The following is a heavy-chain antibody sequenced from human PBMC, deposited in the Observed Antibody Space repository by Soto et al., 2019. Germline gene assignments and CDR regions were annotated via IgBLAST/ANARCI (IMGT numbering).Heavy chain of an antibody. CDR1: GGSISSGGYF. D-gene: IGHD5-12*01. CDR3: ARQGGRGYSGYDRFDY. CDR2: IYDSGST. Sequence: PSETLSLTCTVSGGSISSGGYFWSWIRQPPGKGLEWIGYIYDSGSTNYNPSLKSRVTISVDTSKNQFSLKLSSVTAADTAVYYCARQGGRGYSGYDRFDYWGQGTLVTVS. V-gene: IGHV4-61*08. J-gene: IGHJ4*02.